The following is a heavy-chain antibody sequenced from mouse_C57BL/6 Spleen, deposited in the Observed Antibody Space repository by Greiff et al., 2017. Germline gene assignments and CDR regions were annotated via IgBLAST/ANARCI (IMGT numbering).Heavy chain of an antibody. V-gene: IGHV1-72*01. CDR3: GRRGYYGFDY. Sequence: QVQLQQPGAELAKPGASVKLSCKASGYTFTSYWMHWVQQRPGRGLEWIGRIYPNSGGTKYNEKFKSKAPLTVDKPSSTAYLQLRSLTSEDSAVYYCGRRGYYGFDYWGQGTTLTVSS. D-gene: IGHD1-1*01. CDR2: IYPNSGGT. J-gene: IGHJ2*01. CDR1: GYTFTSYW.